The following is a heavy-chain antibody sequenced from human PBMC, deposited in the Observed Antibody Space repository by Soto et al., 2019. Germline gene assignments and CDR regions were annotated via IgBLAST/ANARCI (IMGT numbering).Heavy chain of an antibody. CDR2: IYYSGST. CDR1: GGSISSGGYY. D-gene: IGHD2-2*03. V-gene: IGHV4-31*03. J-gene: IGHJ4*02. Sequence: SETLSLTCTVSGGSISSGGYYWSWIRQHPGKGLEWIGYIYYSGSTYYNPSLKSRVTISVDTSKNQFSLKLSSVTAADTAVYYCARWIFQYYFDYWGQGTLVTVSS. CDR3: ARWIFQYYFDY.